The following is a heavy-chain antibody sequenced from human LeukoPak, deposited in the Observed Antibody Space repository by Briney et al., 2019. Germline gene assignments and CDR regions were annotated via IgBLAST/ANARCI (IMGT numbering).Heavy chain of an antibody. D-gene: IGHD2-2*01. CDR1: GYTLTELS. J-gene: IGHJ6*02. Sequence: ASVKVCCKVSGYTLTELSMHWVRQAPGQGLEWMGIINPSGGSTSYAQKFQGRVTMTRDTSTSTVYMELSSLRSEDTAVYYCARCSVPAAKYYYYGMDVWGQGTTVTVSS. CDR3: ARCSVPAAKYYYYGMDV. V-gene: IGHV1-46*01. CDR2: INPSGGST.